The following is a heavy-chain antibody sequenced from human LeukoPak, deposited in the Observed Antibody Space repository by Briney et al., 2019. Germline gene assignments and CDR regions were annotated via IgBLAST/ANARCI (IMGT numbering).Heavy chain of an antibody. Sequence: SETLSLTCAVYGGSFSGYYWSWIRQPPGKGLEWIGEINHSGSTNYNPSLKSRVTISVDTSKNQFSLKLSSVTAADTAVYYCARGPDVLRYSDWLIPFDYWGQGTLVTVSS. CDR3: ARGPDVLRYSDWLIPFDY. J-gene: IGHJ4*02. CDR1: GGSFSGYY. D-gene: IGHD3-9*01. V-gene: IGHV4-34*01. CDR2: INHSGST.